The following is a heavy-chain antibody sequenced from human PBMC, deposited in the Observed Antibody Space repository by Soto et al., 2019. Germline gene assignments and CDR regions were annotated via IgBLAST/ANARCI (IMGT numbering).Heavy chain of an antibody. V-gene: IGHV4-34*01. J-gene: IGHJ4*02. D-gene: IGHD2-8*01. CDR3: ARRTGYAITPGSSWDY. CDR2: INHSGST. CDR1: GGSFSGYY. Sequence: SDTLCLTCAVYGGSFSGYYWSWIRQPPGKGLEWIGEINHSGSTNYNPSLKSRVTISVATSKNQFSLKLSSATAADTAVYYCARRTGYAITPGSSWDYWGQGPLVTV.